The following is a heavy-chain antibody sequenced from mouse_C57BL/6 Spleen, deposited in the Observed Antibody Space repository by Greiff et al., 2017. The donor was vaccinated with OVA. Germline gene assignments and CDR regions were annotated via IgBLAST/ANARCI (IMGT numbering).Heavy chain of an antibody. CDR2: INPNNGGT. Sequence: VQLQQSGPELVKPGASVKISCKASGYTFTDYYINWVKQSHGKSLEWIGDINPNNGGTSYNQKFKGKATLTVDKSSSTAYMELRSLTSEDSAVYYCADSNYGFAYWGQGTLVTVSA. J-gene: IGHJ3*01. V-gene: IGHV1-26*01. CDR1: GYTFTDYY. CDR3: ADSNYGFAY. D-gene: IGHD2-5*01.